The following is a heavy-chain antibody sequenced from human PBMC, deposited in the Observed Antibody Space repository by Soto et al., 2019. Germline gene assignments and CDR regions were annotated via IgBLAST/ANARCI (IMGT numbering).Heavy chain of an antibody. CDR1: GFTFSTYS. CDR3: ARGRSINTKMDY. CDR2: ISSSRGYI. V-gene: IGHV3-21*01. J-gene: IGHJ4*02. D-gene: IGHD2-2*01. Sequence: EVQLVESGGGLVKPGGSLRLSCAASGFTFSTYSMNWVRQAPGKGLEWVAYISSSRGYICYADSVKGRFTISRDNAKNSLFLQMDSLRAEDTAVYYCARGRSINTKMDYWGQGTLVTVSS.